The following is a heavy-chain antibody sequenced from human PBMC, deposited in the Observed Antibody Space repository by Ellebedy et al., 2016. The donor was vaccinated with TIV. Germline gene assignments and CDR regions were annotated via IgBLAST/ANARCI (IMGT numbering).Heavy chain of an antibody. V-gene: IGHV3-30*18. J-gene: IGHJ4*02. CDR1: GFTFSTYG. Sequence: GESLKISXAASGFTFSTYGMHWVRQAPGKGLEWVAVISYNGTDKYYADPVKGRFTISRDNSKNSLYLEMNSLRGEDTAVYYCAKDEGYCVGGSCYRGDYWGQGTQVTVSS. CDR2: ISYNGTDK. D-gene: IGHD2-15*01. CDR3: AKDEGYCVGGSCYRGDY.